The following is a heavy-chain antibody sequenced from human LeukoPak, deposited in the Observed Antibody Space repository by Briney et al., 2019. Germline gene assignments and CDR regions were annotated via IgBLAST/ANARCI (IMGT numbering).Heavy chain of an antibody. CDR2: IYTSGST. CDR3: ARGVWNYWFDP. Sequence: SETLSLTCTVSGGSISSGSYYWSWIRQPAGKGLEWIGRIYTSGSTNYNPSLKSRVTISVDTSKNQFSLKLSSVTAADTAVHYWARGVWNYWFDPWGQGTLVTVSS. D-gene: IGHD1-7*01. CDR1: GGSISSGSYY. J-gene: IGHJ5*02. V-gene: IGHV4-61*02.